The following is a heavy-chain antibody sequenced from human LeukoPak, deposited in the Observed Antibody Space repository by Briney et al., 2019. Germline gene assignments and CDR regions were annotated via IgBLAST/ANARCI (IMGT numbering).Heavy chain of an antibody. CDR2: INWNGGST. D-gene: IGHD3-22*01. V-gene: IGHV3-20*04. Sequence: GGSLRLSCAASGFTFDDYGMSWVRQAPGKGLEWVSGINWNGGSTGYADSVKGRFTISRDNAKNSLYLQMNSLRAEDTALYYCARASKPYYYDSSGYYFDYWGQGTLVTVSS. CDR1: GFTFDDYG. CDR3: ARASKPYYYDSSGYYFDY. J-gene: IGHJ4*02.